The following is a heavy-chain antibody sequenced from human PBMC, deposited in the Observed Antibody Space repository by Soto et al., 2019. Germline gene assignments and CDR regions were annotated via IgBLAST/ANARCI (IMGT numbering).Heavy chain of an antibody. V-gene: IGHV3-33*01. CDR2: IWYDGSNR. D-gene: IGHD5-12*01. CDR3: ARDRSNSGNYWDYFDF. CDR1: GYAFSNYG. Sequence: PGGSLRLSCAATGYAFSNYGMDWVRQAPGKGLEWVAVIWYDGSNRYYADSVKGRFTISRDNYKNTLYLQMNSLRGEDTAVYYCARDRSNSGNYWDYFDFWGQGTLVTVSS. J-gene: IGHJ4*02.